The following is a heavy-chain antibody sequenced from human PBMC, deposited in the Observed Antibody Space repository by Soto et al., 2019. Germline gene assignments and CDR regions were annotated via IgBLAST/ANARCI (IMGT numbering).Heavy chain of an antibody. CDR1: GGTFSSYA. Sequence: GASVKVSCKASGGTFSSYAISWVRQAPGQGLEWMGGIIPIFGTANYAQKFQGRVTITADESTSKANMELSSLRSEDTAVYYCARVPFYDPSRMGSGPWGQGTLVTVSS. CDR2: IIPIFGTA. J-gene: IGHJ5*02. CDR3: ARVPFYDPSRMGSGP. V-gene: IGHV1-69*13. D-gene: IGHD3-3*01.